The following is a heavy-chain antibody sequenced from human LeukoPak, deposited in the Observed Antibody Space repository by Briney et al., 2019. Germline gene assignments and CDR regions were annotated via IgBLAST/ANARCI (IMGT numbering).Heavy chain of an antibody. CDR3: TTVVRVAAESDI. V-gene: IGHV3-15*07. D-gene: IGHD2-15*01. Sequence: GGSLRLSCAASGFNVSNNYMTWVRQAPGKGLEWVGRIKSKTDGGTTDYAAPVKGRFTISRDDSKNTLYLQMNSLKTEDTAVYYCTTVVRVAAESDIWGQGTMVTVSS. J-gene: IGHJ3*02. CDR1: GFNVSNNY. CDR2: IKSKTDGGTT.